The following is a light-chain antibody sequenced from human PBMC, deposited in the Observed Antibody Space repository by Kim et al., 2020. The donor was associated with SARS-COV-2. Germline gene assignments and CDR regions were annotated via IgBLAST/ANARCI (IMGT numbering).Light chain of an antibody. CDR1: QSISS. V-gene: IGKV1-39*01. Sequence: DIQMTQSPSSLSASVGDRVTITCRASQSISSLNWYQHKPGKAPKLLMYAASSLQSGVPSRFSGSGSGTDFTLTISSLQPEDFATYYCQQSHSSPYTFGQGTKLEIK. J-gene: IGKJ2*01. CDR3: QQSHSSPYT. CDR2: AAS.